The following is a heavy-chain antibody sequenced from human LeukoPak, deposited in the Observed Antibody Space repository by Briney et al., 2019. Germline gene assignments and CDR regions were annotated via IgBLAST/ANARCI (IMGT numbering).Heavy chain of an antibody. CDR3: AKDSGSPWIQLWLRS. Sequence: GGSLRLSCAASGFTFSSYGMHWVRQAPGKGLQSVAVISYAGSNKYYADFVKGRFTISRDNSKNTLYLQMNSLRAEDTAVYYCAKDSGSPWIQLWLRSWGQGTLVTVSS. D-gene: IGHD5-18*01. V-gene: IGHV3-30*18. J-gene: IGHJ4*02. CDR2: ISYAGSNK. CDR1: GFTFSSYG.